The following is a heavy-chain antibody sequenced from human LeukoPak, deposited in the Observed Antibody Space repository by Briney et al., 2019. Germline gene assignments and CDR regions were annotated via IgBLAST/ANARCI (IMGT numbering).Heavy chain of an antibody. CDR3: AKAPFGELVPAAFDY. Sequence: PGRSLRLSCAASGFTFDDYAMHWVRQAPGKGLEWVSGISWNSGSIGYADSVKGRFTISRDNAKNSLYLQMNSLRAEDTALYYCAKAPFGELVPAAFDYWGQGTLVTVSS. CDR1: GFTFDDYA. CDR2: ISWNSGSI. D-gene: IGHD3-10*01. J-gene: IGHJ4*02. V-gene: IGHV3-9*01.